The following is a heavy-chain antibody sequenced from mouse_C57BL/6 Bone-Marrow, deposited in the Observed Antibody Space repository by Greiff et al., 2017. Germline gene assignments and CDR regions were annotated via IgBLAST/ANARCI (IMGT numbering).Heavy chain of an antibody. Sequence: EVQLVESGGGLVQPGGSLKLSCVASGFTFSNYWMNWVRQSPEKGLEWVAQIRLKSDNYATHYAVSVKGRFTISRDDSKSSVYLQMNNLRAEDTGIYYCASLGYFDYWGQGTTLTVSS. D-gene: IGHD6-1*01. CDR2: IRLKSDNYAT. V-gene: IGHV6-3*01. CDR1: GFTFSNYW. J-gene: IGHJ2*01. CDR3: ASLGYFDY.